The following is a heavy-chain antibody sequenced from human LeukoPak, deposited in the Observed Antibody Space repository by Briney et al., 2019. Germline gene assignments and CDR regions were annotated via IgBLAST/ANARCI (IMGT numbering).Heavy chain of an antibody. J-gene: IGHJ4*02. V-gene: IGHV4-4*02. Sequence: PSETLSLTCAVSGGSISGSNWWSWVRQPPGKGLEWIGEIYHSGSTNYNPSLKSRVTISVDKSKNQFSLKLSSVTAADTAVYYCARRGFGELLAYYFDYWGQGTLVTVSS. D-gene: IGHD3-10*01. CDR3: ARRGFGELLAYYFDY. CDR1: GGSISGSNW. CDR2: IYHSGST.